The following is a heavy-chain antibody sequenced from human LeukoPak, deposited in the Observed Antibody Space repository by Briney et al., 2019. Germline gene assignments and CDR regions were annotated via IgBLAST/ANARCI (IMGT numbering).Heavy chain of an antibody. CDR2: INPNSGGT. D-gene: IGHD1-26*01. CDR3: ARDSPIVGVAV. CDR1: GYTFTGYY. Sequence: ASVKVSCKASGYTFTGYYMRWVRQAPRQGLEWMGRINPNSGGTNYAQKFQGRVTMTRDTSISTAYMELSRLRSDDTAVYYCARDSPIVGVAVWGQGTLVTVSS. J-gene: IGHJ4*02. V-gene: IGHV1-2*06.